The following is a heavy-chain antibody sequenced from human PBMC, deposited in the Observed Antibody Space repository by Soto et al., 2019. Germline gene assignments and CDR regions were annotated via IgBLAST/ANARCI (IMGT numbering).Heavy chain of an antibody. V-gene: IGHV1-18*01. CDR1: GFTFTNYG. D-gene: IGHD2-15*01. CDR2: ITGSTGDT. Sequence: SVKVSCKASGFTFTNYGISWVRQAPGQGFEWMGWITGSTGDTNYAQKFQDRLAMTTDTSADTAYMELRSLRGDDTAVYYCARDKVGTAADFWGQGTLVTVSS. J-gene: IGHJ4*02. CDR3: ARDKVGTAADF.